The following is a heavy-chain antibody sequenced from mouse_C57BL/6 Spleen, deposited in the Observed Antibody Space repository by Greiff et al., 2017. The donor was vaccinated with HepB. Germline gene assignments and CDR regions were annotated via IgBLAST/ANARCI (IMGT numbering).Heavy chain of an antibody. CDR3: ARRSYDYDGAMDY. CDR1: GFTFSDYG. CDR2: ISSGSSTI. J-gene: IGHJ4*01. Sequence: EVQVVESGGGLVKPGGSLKLSCAASGFTFSDYGMHWVRQAPEKGLEWVAYISSGSSTIYYADTVKGRFTISRDNAKNTLFLQMTSLRSEDTAMYYCARRSYDYDGAMDYWGQGTSVTVSS. D-gene: IGHD2-4*01. V-gene: IGHV5-17*01.